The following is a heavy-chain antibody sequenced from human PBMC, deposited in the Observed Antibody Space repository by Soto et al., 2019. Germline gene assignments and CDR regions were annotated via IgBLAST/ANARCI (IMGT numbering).Heavy chain of an antibody. CDR1: GGSISSYY. Sequence: ASETLSLTCTVSGGSISSYYWSWIRQPPGKGLEWIGEINHSGSTNYNPSLKSRVTISVDTSKNQFSLKLSSVTAADTAVYYCARGLINDFWSGPALRYYYYGMDVWGQGTTVTVSS. CDR2: INHSGST. CDR3: ARGLINDFWSGPALRYYYYGMDV. V-gene: IGHV4-34*01. D-gene: IGHD3-3*01. J-gene: IGHJ6*02.